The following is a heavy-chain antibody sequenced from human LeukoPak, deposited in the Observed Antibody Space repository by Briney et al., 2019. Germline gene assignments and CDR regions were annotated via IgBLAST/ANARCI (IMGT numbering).Heavy chain of an antibody. CDR1: GGSISSGGYY. CDR3: ARDRGGPYYDFWSGYRYYYYGMDV. J-gene: IGHJ6*02. D-gene: IGHD3-3*01. V-gene: IGHV4-61*08. Sequence: SQTLSLTCTVSGGSISSGGYYWSWIRQPPGKGLEWIGYIYYSGSTNYNPSLKSRVTISVDTSKNQFSLKLSSVTAADTAVYYCARDRGGPYYDFWSGYRYYYYGMDVWGQGTTVTVSS. CDR2: IYYSGST.